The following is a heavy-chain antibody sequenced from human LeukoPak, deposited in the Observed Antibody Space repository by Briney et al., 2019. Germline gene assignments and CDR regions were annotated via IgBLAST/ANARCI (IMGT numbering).Heavy chain of an antibody. D-gene: IGHD3-22*01. Sequence: GGSLRLSCAASGFTVGNNYMSWVRQAPGKGLERVSTISGSGGRTYYADSVKGRFTISRDNSKNTMYLQMNSLRAEDTAVYYCAKDRGGYYDSSGYGFFDYWGQGTLVTVSS. CDR1: GFTVGNNY. CDR3: AKDRGGYYDSSGYGFFDY. J-gene: IGHJ4*02. CDR2: ISGSGGRT. V-gene: IGHV3-23*01.